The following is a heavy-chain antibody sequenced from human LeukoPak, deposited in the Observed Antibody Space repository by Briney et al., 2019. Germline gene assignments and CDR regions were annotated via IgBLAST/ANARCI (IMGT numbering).Heavy chain of an antibody. CDR3: ARDGDSSGFYYYYGMGV. CDR2: IWYDGSNK. CDR1: GFAFSSYG. D-gene: IGHD6-19*01. Sequence: PGGSLRLSCAASGFAFSSYGMHWVRQAPGQGLEWVAVIWYDGSNKYYADSMKGRFTISRHNSTNTLYLQMNSLRGEDTAVYYCARDGDSSGFYYYYGMGVWGHGTTVTVSS. V-gene: IGHV3-33*01. J-gene: IGHJ6*02.